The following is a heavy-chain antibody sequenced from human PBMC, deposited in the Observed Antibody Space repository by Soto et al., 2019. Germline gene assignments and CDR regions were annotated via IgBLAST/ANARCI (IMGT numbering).Heavy chain of an antibody. CDR1: GYTFTSYG. D-gene: IGHD2-2*01. Sequence: QVQLVQSGAEVKKPGASVKVSCKASGYTFTSYGISWVRQAPGQGLEWMGWISAYNGNTNYAQKLQGRVTMTTDTSTSTAYMELRSRRPDEKAVYYCARGGRREYCRSTSCYVPSSTNDYWGQGTLVTVSS. J-gene: IGHJ4*02. CDR3: ARGGRREYCRSTSCYVPSSTNDY. V-gene: IGHV1-18*01. CDR2: ISAYNGNT.